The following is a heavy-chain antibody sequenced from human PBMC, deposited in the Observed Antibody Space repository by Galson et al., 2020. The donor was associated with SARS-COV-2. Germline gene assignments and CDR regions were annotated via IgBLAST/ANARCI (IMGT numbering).Heavy chain of an antibody. CDR2: INHSGST. CDR1: GGSFSGYY. CDR3: ARWGSGSYYQYYFDY. J-gene: IGHJ4*02. D-gene: IGHD3-10*01. V-gene: IGHV4-34*01. Sequence: SETLSLTCPVYGGSFSGYYWSWIRQPPGKGLEWIGEINHSGSTNYNPSLKSRVTISVDTSKNQLSQRLSSVTAAETAVYYCARWGSGSYYQYYFDYWGQGTLGTVAS.